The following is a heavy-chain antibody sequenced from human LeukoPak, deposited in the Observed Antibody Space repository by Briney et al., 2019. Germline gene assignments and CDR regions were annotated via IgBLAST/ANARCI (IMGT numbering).Heavy chain of an antibody. J-gene: IGHJ4*02. Sequence: PSETLSLTRMVSVGFISSYYWSSIRQPPGKGLECIGHIYYSRLTNYNPSLKSRVTISVDTSKNQFSLKLISVTAADTAVYYCARSLGYCSGGSCYRGSGVDYWGQGTLVTVSS. V-gene: IGHV4-59*01. D-gene: IGHD2-15*01. CDR1: VGFISSYY. CDR2: IYYSRLT. CDR3: ARSLGYCSGGSCYRGSGVDY.